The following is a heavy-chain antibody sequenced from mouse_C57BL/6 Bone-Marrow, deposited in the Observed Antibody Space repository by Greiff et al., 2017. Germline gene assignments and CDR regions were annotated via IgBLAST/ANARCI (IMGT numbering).Heavy chain of an antibody. CDR1: GYTFTSYW. CDR2: INPNSGST. D-gene: IGHD1-1*01. J-gene: IGHJ4*01. V-gene: IGHV1-64*01. CDR3: SRFITTMDY. Sequence: LVESGAELVKPGASVKLSCKASGYTFTSYWMHWVKQRPGQGLEWIGMINPNSGSTNYNEKFKSKATLTVDKSSSTAYMQLSSLTSEYSAVXYCSRFITTMDYWGQGTTLTVSS.